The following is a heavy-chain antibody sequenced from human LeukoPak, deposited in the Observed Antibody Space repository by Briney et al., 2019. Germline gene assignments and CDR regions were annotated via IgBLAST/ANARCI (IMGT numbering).Heavy chain of an antibody. D-gene: IGHD6-6*01. V-gene: IGHV3-48*01. J-gene: IGHJ6*03. CDR3: ARDRAPKYSSSSWDYYYYYMDV. Sequence: GGSLRLSCAASGFTFSSYSMNWVRQAPGKGLEWVSYISSSSSTIYYADSVKGRFTISRDNSKNTLYLQMNSLRAEDTAVYYCARDRAPKYSSSSWDYYYYYMDVWGKGTTVTVSS. CDR1: GFTFSSYS. CDR2: ISSSSSTI.